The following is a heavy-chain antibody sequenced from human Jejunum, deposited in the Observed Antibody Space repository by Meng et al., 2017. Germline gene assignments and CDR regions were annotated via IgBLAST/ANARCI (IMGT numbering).Heavy chain of an antibody. CDR3: VRDNWGKGAFPY. CDR2: IISSSTTV. V-gene: IGHV3-48*03. D-gene: IGHD7-27*01. CDR1: GFSFSSYE. J-gene: IGHJ4*02. Sequence: GESLKISCAASGFSFSSYEMNWVRQAPGKGLEWISYIISSSTTVNYADSVKGRFTISRDNARNLVYLQMNSLRAEDTAVYYCVRDNWGKGAFPYWGQGAQVTVSS.